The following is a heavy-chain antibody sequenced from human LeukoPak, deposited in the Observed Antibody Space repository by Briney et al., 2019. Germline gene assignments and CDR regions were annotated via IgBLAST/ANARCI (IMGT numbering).Heavy chain of an antibody. Sequence: SVKVSCKASGYTFTSYAISWVRQAPGQGLEWMGGIIPIFGTGNYAQKFQGRVTITADESTSTAYMELSSLRSEDTAVYFCARDFHYSGSGSYYNRAFDIWGQGTVVTVSS. D-gene: IGHD3-10*01. J-gene: IGHJ3*02. V-gene: IGHV1-69*13. CDR1: GYTFTSYA. CDR2: IIPIFGTG. CDR3: ARDFHYSGSGSYYNRAFDI.